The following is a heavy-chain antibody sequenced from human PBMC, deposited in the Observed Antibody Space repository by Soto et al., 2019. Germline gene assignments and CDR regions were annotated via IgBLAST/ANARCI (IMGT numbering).Heavy chain of an antibody. CDR2: INPSGGST. J-gene: IGHJ4*02. CDR3: VRARCSGGSCYQADY. CDR1: GYTFTSYY. Sequence: ASVKVSCKASGYTFTSYYMHWVRQAPGQGLEWMGIINPSGGSTSYAQKFQGRVTMARDTSTSTLYMELSSLRSEDTAVYYCVRARCSGGSCYQADYWGQGTLVTSPQ. V-gene: IGHV1-46*03. D-gene: IGHD2-15*01.